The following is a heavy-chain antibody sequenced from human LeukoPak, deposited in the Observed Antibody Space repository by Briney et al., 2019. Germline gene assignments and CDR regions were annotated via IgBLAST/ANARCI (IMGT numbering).Heavy chain of an antibody. Sequence: GESLRLSCAASRFTFSSYAMSWVRQAPGNGLEWVSAISGSGGTTYNADSVKGRFTISRDNSKNTLYLQLNSLRAEDTAVYYCAKGAGNFDWSYHDYWGQGTLVTVSS. D-gene: IGHD3-9*01. CDR1: RFTFSSYA. V-gene: IGHV3-23*01. J-gene: IGHJ4*02. CDR3: AKGAGNFDWSYHDY. CDR2: ISGSGGTT.